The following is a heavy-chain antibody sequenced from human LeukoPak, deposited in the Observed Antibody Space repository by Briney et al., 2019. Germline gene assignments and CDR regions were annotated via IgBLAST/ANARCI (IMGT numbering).Heavy chain of an antibody. CDR1: GGSISSYY. CDR2: IYYSGST. CDR3: ARGGYGDYPSWFDP. Sequence: PSETLSLTCTVSGGSISSYYWSWIRRPPGKGLEWIGYIYYSGSTNYNPSLKSRVTISVDTSKNQFSLKLSSVTAADTAVYYCARGGYGDYPSWFDPWGQGTLVTVSS. J-gene: IGHJ5*02. D-gene: IGHD4-17*01. V-gene: IGHV4-59*01.